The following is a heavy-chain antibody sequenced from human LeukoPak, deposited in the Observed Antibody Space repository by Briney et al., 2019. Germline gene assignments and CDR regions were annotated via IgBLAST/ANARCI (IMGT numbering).Heavy chain of an antibody. Sequence: PGGSLRLSCAASGFTFSSYAMHWVRQAPGKGLEWVASIRFDGSDIYYADSVRGRFTFSRDNFNNTLYLQMNSLRPGDTAVYFCAKNLDHGWLGGTNFDYWGQGTLVTVSS. D-gene: IGHD6-19*01. CDR1: GFTFSSYA. CDR3: AKNLDHGWLGGTNFDY. V-gene: IGHV3-30*02. J-gene: IGHJ4*02. CDR2: IRFDGSDI.